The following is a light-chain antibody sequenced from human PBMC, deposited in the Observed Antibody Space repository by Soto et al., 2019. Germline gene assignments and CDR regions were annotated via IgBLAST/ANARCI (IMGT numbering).Light chain of an antibody. J-gene: IGKJ2*01. CDR1: QIIGSS. Sequence: DIQMTQSPSTLSASVGDRVTITCRASQIIGSSLAWYQQKPGKAPKLLIYDASTLQSGVPSRFSGSESGTEIPLPLSSLQPDDSANYYCQQYYSYPYTFGQGTKLEIK. CDR3: QQYYSYPYT. CDR2: DAS. V-gene: IGKV1-5*01.